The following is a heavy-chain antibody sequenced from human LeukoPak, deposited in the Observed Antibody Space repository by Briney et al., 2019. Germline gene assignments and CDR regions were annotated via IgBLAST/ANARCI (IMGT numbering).Heavy chain of an antibody. J-gene: IGHJ6*03. CDR1: GGSISSGSYY. D-gene: IGHD3-10*01. Sequence: KTSETLSLTCTVSGGSISSGSYYWSWIRQPAGKGLEWIGRIYTSGSTNYNPSLKSRVTISVDTSKNQFSLKLSSVTTADTAVYYCARVEEGYGSGRRGNFYYYYMDVWGKGTTVTISS. CDR2: IYTSGST. CDR3: ARVEEGYGSGRRGNFYYYYMDV. V-gene: IGHV4-61*02.